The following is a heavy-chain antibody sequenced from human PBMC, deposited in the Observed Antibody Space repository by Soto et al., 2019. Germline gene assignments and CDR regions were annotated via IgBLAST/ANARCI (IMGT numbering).Heavy chain of an antibody. D-gene: IGHD5-18*01. V-gene: IGHV1-2*04. CDR3: ARGMGYTSDSFDY. CDR1: GYTFTDYY. J-gene: IGHJ4*02. CDR2: INPYSGAT. Sequence: QVQLVQSGAEVKKPGASVKVSCKASGYTFTDYYIHWVRQAPGQGLECMGWINPYSGATTYTQKFQVWVTMSRDTSISTAYMELSKLRSDDTAVYYCARGMGYTSDSFDYWGQGTLVTVSS.